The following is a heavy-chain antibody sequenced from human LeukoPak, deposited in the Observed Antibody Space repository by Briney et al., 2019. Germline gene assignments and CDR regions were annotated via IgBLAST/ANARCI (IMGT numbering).Heavy chain of an antibody. CDR1: GFTFSTFA. D-gene: IGHD1-1*01. CDR3: ASEGTTGTTWGPDY. CDR2: IDSDGYST. Sequence: GGSLRLSCAASGFTFSTFAMIWVRPPPGKGLEWVSRIDSDGYSTAYASSVKGRFTITRDNAKNTLYLQMNSLRAEDTVVYYGASEGTTGTTWGPDYWGEGTLVTDSS. J-gene: IGHJ4*02. V-gene: IGHV3-74*01.